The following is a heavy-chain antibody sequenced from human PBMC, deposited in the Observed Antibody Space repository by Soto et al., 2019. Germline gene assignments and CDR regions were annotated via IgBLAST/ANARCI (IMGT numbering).Heavy chain of an antibody. CDR1: GYTFTGYY. V-gene: IGHV1-2*04. D-gene: IGHD2-2*01. J-gene: IGHJ4*02. Sequence: QVQLVQSGAEVKKPGASVKVSCKASGYTFTGYYMHWVRQAPRQGLEWMGWINPNSGGTNYAQKFQGWVTMTRDTSISTAYMELSRLRSDDTAVYYCARRYCSSTSCYYDYWGQGTLVTVSS. CDR2: INPNSGGT. CDR3: ARRYCSSTSCYYDY.